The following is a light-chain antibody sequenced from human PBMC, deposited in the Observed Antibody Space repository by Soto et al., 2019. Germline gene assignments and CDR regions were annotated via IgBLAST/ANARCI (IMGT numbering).Light chain of an antibody. Sequence: QSVLTQPPSASRSPGQTVRISCTRTPSDVGGYIFVYSYQQHPSKPPELIIYEVNERPSGVPDRFSAYMSGVTAFLIVFGLRAEGQADYYCSSDAGFNRCLFGSETKVTV. CDR3: SSDAGFNRCL. CDR1: PSDVGGYIF. V-gene: IGLV2-8*01. CDR2: EVN. J-gene: IGLJ1*01.